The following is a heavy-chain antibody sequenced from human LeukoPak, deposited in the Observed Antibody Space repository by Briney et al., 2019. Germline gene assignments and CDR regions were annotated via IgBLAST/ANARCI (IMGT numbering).Heavy chain of an antibody. CDR1: GFTFSGSA. V-gene: IGHV3-73*01. CDR3: AKDQSIEKWLSFHY. J-gene: IGHJ4*02. D-gene: IGHD3-22*01. CDR2: IRSKANSYAT. Sequence: GGSLRLSCAASGFTFSGSAMHWVRQASGKGLEWVGRIRSKANSYATAYAASVKGRFTISRDNSKNMIYLQMNSLRVEDTAVYYCAKDQSIEKWLSFHYWGQGTLVTVSS.